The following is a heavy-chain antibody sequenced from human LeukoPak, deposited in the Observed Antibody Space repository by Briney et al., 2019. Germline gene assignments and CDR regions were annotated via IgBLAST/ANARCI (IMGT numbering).Heavy chain of an antibody. CDR3: ARVSCSGGSCYSPFY. D-gene: IGHD2-15*01. V-gene: IGHV3-30*03. J-gene: IGHJ4*02. Sequence: GRSLRLSCAASGFTFSTYGMHWVRQAPGKGLEWVAVISYDGSNKYYADSVKGRFTISRDNSKNTLYLQMNSLRAEDTAVYYCARVSCSGGSCYSPFYWGQGTPVTVSS. CDR2: ISYDGSNK. CDR1: GFTFSTYG.